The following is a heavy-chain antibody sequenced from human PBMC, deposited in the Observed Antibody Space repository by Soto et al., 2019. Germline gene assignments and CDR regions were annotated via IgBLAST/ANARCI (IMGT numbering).Heavy chain of an antibody. CDR3: ARDILSVGRRANDAFDV. CDR1: GFSFSDNL. J-gene: IGHJ3*01. V-gene: IGHV1-3*01. CDR2: INPDNGNT. D-gene: IGHD2-8*02. Sequence: QVQLVQSGAEVRKPGASVNISCRASGFSFSDNLINWVRQAPGQSLEWMGWINPDNGNTGYSQTFQGRVTISRHSSASIAYVEVSYLTSEDTAVYYCARDILSVGRRANDAFDVWGQVTMVTVSS.